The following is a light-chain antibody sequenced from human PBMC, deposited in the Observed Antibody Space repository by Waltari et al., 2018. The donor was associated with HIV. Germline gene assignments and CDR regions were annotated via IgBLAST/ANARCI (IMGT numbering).Light chain of an antibody. CDR3: CSYAGNYTFV. CDR2: DVS. J-gene: IGLJ2*01. V-gene: IGLV2-11*01. CDR1: SSDVGGCNY. Sequence: QSALTQPRSVSGSPGQSVTISCTGTSSDVGGCNYVSWYQQHPGKAPKFMIYDVSKRPSVGPDRCSGSKSGNTASLTISGLQAEDEADYYCCSYAGNYTFVFGGGTKLTVL.